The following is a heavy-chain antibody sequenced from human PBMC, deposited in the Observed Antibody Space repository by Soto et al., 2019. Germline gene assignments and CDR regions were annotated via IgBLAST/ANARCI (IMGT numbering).Heavy chain of an antibody. J-gene: IGHJ4*02. V-gene: IGHV3-30*03. CDR3: ATDSSGYPDY. CDR1: GFTFSSYG. Sequence: GGSLRLSCAASGFTFSSYGMHWVRQAPGKGLEWVAVISYDGSNKYYADSVKGRFTISRDNSKNTLYLQMNSLRTEDTAVYYCATDSSGYPDYWGQGTLVTVSS. D-gene: IGHD3-22*01. CDR2: ISYDGSNK.